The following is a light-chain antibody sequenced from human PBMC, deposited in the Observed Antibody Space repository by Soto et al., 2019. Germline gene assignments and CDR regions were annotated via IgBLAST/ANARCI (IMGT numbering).Light chain of an antibody. V-gene: IGLV2-23*02. CDR1: SSDVGSSNL. CDR2: EVS. J-gene: IGLJ1*01. CDR3: CSYAGSSTHV. Sequence: QSVLTQPASVSGSPGQSITFSCTGTSSDVGSSNLVSWYQQHPGKAPKLLIYEVSKRPSGVSNRFSGSKSGNTASLTISGLQAKDEADYYCCSYAGSSTHVFGTGTKVTVL.